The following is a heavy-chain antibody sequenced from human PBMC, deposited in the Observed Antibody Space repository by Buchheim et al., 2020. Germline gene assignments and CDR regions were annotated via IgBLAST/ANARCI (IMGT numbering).Heavy chain of an antibody. CDR2: IWYDGSNI. D-gene: IGHD3-22*01. CDR1: GFTFSSYG. CDR3: ARGSTPTYYYDSSGYVDY. J-gene: IGHJ4*02. V-gene: IGHV3-33*01. Sequence: QVQLVESGGGVVQPGRSLRLSCAASGFTFSSYGMHWVRQAPGKGLEWVAVIWYDGSNIYYADSVKGRFTISRDNSKNTLYLQMNSLRAEDTAVYYCARGSTPTYYYDSSGYVDYWGQGTL.